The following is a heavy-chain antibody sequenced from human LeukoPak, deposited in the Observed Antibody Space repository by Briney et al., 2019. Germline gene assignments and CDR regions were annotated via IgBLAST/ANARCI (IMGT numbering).Heavy chain of an antibody. CDR2: IWYDGRNK. V-gene: IGHV3-33*01. CDR1: GFTLSSYG. J-gene: IGHJ2*01. CDR3: ARDMEQWLVQDWYFDL. Sequence: QPGGSLRLSCAASGFTLSSYGMHWVRQAPGKGLEWVAVIWYDGRNKYYADSVKGRFTISRDNSKNTLYLQMNILRAEDTAVYYCARDMEQWLVQDWYFDLWGRGTLVTVSS. D-gene: IGHD6-19*01.